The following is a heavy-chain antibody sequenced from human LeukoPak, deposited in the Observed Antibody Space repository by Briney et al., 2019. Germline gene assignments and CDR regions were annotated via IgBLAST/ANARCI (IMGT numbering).Heavy chain of an antibody. Sequence: SETLSLTCTVSGGPISSYYWSWIRQPPGKGLEWIAYISDIGSINYNPSLKSRVTISLDTSKNQFSLKRSSVTAADTAVYYCAGHHPRNTVDFWGQGTLVTVSS. V-gene: IGHV4-59*08. D-gene: IGHD2/OR15-2a*01. J-gene: IGHJ4*02. CDR1: GGPISSYY. CDR2: ISDIGSI. CDR3: AGHHPRNTVDF.